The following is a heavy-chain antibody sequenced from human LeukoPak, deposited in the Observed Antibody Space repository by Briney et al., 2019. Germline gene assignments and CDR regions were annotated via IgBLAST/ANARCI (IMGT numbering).Heavy chain of an antibody. V-gene: IGHV4-59*08. CDR3: ARLRHIEYGTSTQYWYFDL. CDR2: IYYSGST. CDR1: GGSISSYY. Sequence: PSETLSLTCTVSGGSISSYYWSWIRQPPGKGPEWIGYIYYSGSTKYNPSLKSRLTISVDTSKNQFSLKLTSVTAADTAVYSCARLRHIEYGTSTQYWYFDLWGRGTLVTVSS. D-gene: IGHD2/OR15-2a*01. J-gene: IGHJ2*01.